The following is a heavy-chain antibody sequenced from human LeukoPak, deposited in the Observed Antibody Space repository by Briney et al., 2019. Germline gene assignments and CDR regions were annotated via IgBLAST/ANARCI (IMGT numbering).Heavy chain of an antibody. CDR1: GFTFSDYA. D-gene: IGHD3-10*01. J-gene: IGHJ5*02. CDR2: INNNGVTT. Sequence: GGSLRLSCAASGFTFSDYATSWVRQAPGKGLEWVSGINNNGVTTDYADSVKGRFTISRDNSKNTLYLQMNSLRAEDTAVYYCAKGRGSGSYFGIDPWGQGTLVTVSS. CDR3: AKGRGSGSYFGIDP. V-gene: IGHV3-23*01.